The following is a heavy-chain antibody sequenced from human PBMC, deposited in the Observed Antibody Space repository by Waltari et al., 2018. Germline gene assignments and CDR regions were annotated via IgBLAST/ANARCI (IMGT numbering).Heavy chain of an antibody. Sequence: EVQLLQSGAELKEPGTTVRISCKVSGYTFSDYYIHWVQQAPGKGLRWMGLVDPEESETIYADNVQGRVTISADKSTETAFMELSSLRSEDTAVFYCATALGDSSSASRPFDFWGQGTMITVSS. CDR1: GYTFSDYY. V-gene: IGHV1-69-2*01. CDR2: VDPEESET. J-gene: IGHJ3*01. CDR3: ATALGDSSSASRPFDF. D-gene: IGHD6-19*01.